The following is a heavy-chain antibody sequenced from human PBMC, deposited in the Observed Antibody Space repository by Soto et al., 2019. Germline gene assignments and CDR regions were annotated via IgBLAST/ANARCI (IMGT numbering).Heavy chain of an antibody. V-gene: IGHV1-69*13. Sequence: ASVKVSCKASGGTFSSYAISWVRQAPGQGLEWMGGIIPIFGTANYAQKFQGRVTITADESTSTAYMELSSLRSEDTAVYYCARDAIEYSSSGYYFDYWGQGTLVTVSS. CDR2: IIPIFGTA. J-gene: IGHJ4*02. CDR3: ARDAIEYSSSGYYFDY. D-gene: IGHD6-6*01. CDR1: GGTFSSYA.